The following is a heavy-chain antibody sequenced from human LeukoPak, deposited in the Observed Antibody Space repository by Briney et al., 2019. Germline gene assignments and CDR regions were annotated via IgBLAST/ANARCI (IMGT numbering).Heavy chain of an antibody. CDR3: ASSLRLFTVTTPGFQH. J-gene: IGHJ1*01. V-gene: IGHV1-2*02. CDR1: GYTFTGYY. CDR2: INPNSGGT. D-gene: IGHD4-17*01. Sequence: ASVTVSFKASGYTFTGYYMHWVRQAPGQGLEWMGWINPNSGGTNYAQKFQGRVTMTRDTSISTAYMELSRLRSDDTAVYYCASSLRLFTVTTPGFQHWGQGTLVTVSS.